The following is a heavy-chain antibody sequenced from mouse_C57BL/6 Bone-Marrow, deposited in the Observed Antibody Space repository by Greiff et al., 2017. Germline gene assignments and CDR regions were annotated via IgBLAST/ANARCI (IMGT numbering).Heavy chain of an antibody. D-gene: IGHD2-5*01. V-gene: IGHV5-15*01. J-gene: IGHJ4*01. CDR2: ISNLAYSI. Sequence: EVKLVESGGGLVQPGGSLKLSCAASGFTFSDYGMAWVRQAPRKGPEWVAFISNLAYSIYYADTVTGRFNISSENAKNTLYLEMSSLRSEDTAVYYCARRGAYYSNYDYAMDYWGQGTSVTVSS. CDR3: ARRGAYYSNYDYAMDY. CDR1: GFTFSDYG.